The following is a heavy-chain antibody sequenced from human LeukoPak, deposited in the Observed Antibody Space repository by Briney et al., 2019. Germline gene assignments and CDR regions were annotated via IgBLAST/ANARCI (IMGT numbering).Heavy chain of an antibody. Sequence: GGSLRLSCAASGFTFDDYAMHWVRQARGKGLEWVSGISWNSGSIGYADSVKGRFTISRDNAKNSLYLQMNSLRAEDTALYYCATLGKVLPYFDYWGQGTLVTVSS. J-gene: IGHJ4*02. V-gene: IGHV3-9*01. CDR3: ATLGKVLPYFDY. CDR2: ISWNSGSI. D-gene: IGHD2/OR15-2a*01. CDR1: GFTFDDYA.